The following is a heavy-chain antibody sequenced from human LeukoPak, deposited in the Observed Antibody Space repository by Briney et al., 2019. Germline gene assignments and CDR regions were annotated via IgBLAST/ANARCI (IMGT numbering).Heavy chain of an antibody. CDR3: ASFYGGGFDY. Sequence: PGGSLRLSCAASGFTFSSYEMNWVRQAPGKGLEWVSYISSSGSTIYYVDSVKGRFTISRDNAKNSLYLQMNSLRAEDTAVYYCASFYGGGFDYWGQGTLVTVSS. CDR1: GFTFSSYE. CDR2: ISSSGSTI. D-gene: IGHD4-23*01. J-gene: IGHJ4*02. V-gene: IGHV3-48*03.